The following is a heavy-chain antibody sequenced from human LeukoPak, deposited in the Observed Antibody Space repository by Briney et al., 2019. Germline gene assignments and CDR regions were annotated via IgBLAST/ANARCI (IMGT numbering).Heavy chain of an antibody. V-gene: IGHV4-59*01. J-gene: IGHJ3*02. CDR1: GGSISSYY. CDR2: IYYSGST. CDR3: SRDLGVMVRSFDI. Sequence: SETLSLTCTVSGGSISSYYWSWIRQPPGKRLEWIGYIYYSGSTNYNPSLKSRVTILVDTSKNQISLKLSSVTAADTAVYYCSRDLGVMVRSFDIWGQGTMVTVSS. D-gene: IGHD5-18*01.